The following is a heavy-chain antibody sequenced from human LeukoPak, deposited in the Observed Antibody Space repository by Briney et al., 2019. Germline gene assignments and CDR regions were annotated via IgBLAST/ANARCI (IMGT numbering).Heavy chain of an antibody. CDR3: ASIYDFWSGYSVDY. CDR1: GFTLSSYS. Sequence: GGSLRLSCAASGFTLSSYSMNWVRQAPGKGLEWVSSISSSSSYIYYADSVKGRFTISRDNAKNSLYLQMNSLRAEDTAVYYCASIYDFWSGYSVDYWGQGTLVTVSS. D-gene: IGHD3-3*01. V-gene: IGHV3-21*01. J-gene: IGHJ4*02. CDR2: ISSSSSYI.